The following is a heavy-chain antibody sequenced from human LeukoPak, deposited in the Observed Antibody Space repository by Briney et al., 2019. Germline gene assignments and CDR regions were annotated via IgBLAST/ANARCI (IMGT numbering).Heavy chain of an antibody. CDR3: ARGGGLVIPLSAFDI. J-gene: IGHJ3*02. D-gene: IGHD3/OR15-3a*01. CDR2: ISSSSSTI. V-gene: IGHV3-48*01. CDR1: GFTFSHYS. Sequence: SGGSLRLSCAASGFTFSHYSMNWVRQAPGEGLEWVSYISSSSSTIYYEDSVKGRFSISRDNAKNSLYLQMNSLRAEDTAVYYCARGGGLVIPLSAFDIWGQGTMVAVSS.